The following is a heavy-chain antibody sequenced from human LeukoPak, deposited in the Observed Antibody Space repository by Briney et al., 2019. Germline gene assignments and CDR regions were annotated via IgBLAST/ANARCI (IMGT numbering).Heavy chain of an antibody. CDR2: IYNNGGTT. CDR3: AKKRPGLYVFDV. Sequence: GGSLRLSCAASGFTFGDYAMTWVRQPPGRGLEWVSLIYNNGGTTFYADSGKGRFTISRENSKNTLFLQMNSLRAEDTAVYYCAKKRPGLYVFDVWGQGTRVTVSS. J-gene: IGHJ3*01. V-gene: IGHV3-23*01. CDR1: GFTFGDYA.